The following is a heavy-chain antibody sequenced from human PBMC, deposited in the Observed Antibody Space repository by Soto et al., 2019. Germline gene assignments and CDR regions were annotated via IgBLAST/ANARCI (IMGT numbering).Heavy chain of an antibody. V-gene: IGHV4-31*03. Sequence: QVQLQESGPGLVKPSQTLSLTCTVSGGSISSGGYYWSWIRQHPGKGLEWIGYIYYSGSTYYNPSLNSXXTXSXXTSKNQCSLKLSSVTAADTAVYSCARGDGYSFFDYWGQGTLVTVSS. CDR1: GGSISSGGYY. CDR2: IYYSGST. J-gene: IGHJ4*02. CDR3: ARGDGYSFFDY. D-gene: IGHD5-18*01.